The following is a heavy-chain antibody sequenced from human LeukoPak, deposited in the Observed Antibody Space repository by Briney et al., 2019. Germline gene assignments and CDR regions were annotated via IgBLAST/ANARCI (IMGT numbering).Heavy chain of an antibody. CDR1: GFTVSSNY. Sequence: GGSLRLSCAASGFTVSSNYMSWVRQAPGKGLEWVSVIYSGGSTYYADSVKGRFTISRDNSKNTLYLQMNSLRAEDTAVYYCARVNKGATTTGPYYFDYWGQGTLVTVSS. J-gene: IGHJ4*02. V-gene: IGHV3-53*01. D-gene: IGHD1-1*01. CDR2: IYSGGST. CDR3: ARVNKGATTTGPYYFDY.